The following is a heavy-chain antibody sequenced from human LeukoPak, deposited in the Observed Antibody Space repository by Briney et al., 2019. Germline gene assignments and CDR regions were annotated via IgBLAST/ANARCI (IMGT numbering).Heavy chain of an antibody. CDR2: TIPILGIA. Sequence: SVKVSCKASGGTFSSYAISWVRQAPGQGLEWMGRTIPILGIANYAQKFQGRVTITADKSTSTAYMELSSLRSEDTAVYYCARDYGGNSNYYYYGMDVWGQGTTVTVSS. J-gene: IGHJ6*02. CDR3: ARDYGGNSNYYYYGMDV. CDR1: GGTFSSYA. D-gene: IGHD4-23*01. V-gene: IGHV1-69*04.